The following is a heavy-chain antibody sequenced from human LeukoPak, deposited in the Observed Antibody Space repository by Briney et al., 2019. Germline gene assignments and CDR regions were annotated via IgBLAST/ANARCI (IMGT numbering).Heavy chain of an antibody. CDR1: AGSISCYY. Sequence: SETLSLTCSVSAGSISCYYWSWIRQPPGKGLEWIGYIYYTGSSYYNPSLKSRVTISLDMSKNQFSLKLSSVTAADTAVYYCVGVSGSYSSGDYWGQGTPVTVSS. CDR3: VGVSGSYSSGDY. V-gene: IGHV4-59*01. J-gene: IGHJ4*02. D-gene: IGHD3-10*01. CDR2: IYYTGSS.